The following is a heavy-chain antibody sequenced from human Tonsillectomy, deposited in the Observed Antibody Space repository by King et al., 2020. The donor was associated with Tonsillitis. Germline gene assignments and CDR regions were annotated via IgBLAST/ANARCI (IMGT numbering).Heavy chain of an antibody. Sequence: VQLVESGRGVVQPGRSLRLSCAASGFIFSNYAMHWVRQAPGKGLEWVAVSSYDGSNKYYADSVKGRFIISRDNSKNTLYLQMNSLRAEDTAVYYCAKDVEGNDFWSGPPCYYFDNWGQGTLVTVSS. D-gene: IGHD3-3*01. CDR1: GFIFSNYA. CDR2: SSYDGSNK. CDR3: AKDVEGNDFWSGPPCYYFDN. J-gene: IGHJ4*02. V-gene: IGHV3-30*18.